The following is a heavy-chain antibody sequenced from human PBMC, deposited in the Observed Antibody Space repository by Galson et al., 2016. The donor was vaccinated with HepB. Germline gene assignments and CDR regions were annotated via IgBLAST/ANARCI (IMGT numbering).Heavy chain of an antibody. V-gene: IGHV4-34*01. CDR3: ARVVWDGDFGEYFQL. J-gene: IGHJ1*01. D-gene: IGHD4-17*01. CDR2: INHSGST. CDR1: GGSFSDFY. Sequence: SETLSLTCAVYGGSFSDFYWSWIRQPPGKGLEWIGEINHSGSTHHNPSPKGRVAISVDTSKNQFSLKLTSVTAADTAMYYCARVVWDGDFGEYFQLWGRGTLVTVSS.